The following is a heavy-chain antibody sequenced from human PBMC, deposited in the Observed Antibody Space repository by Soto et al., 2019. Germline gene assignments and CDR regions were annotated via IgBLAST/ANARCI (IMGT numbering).Heavy chain of an antibody. D-gene: IGHD1-26*01. Sequence: PGGSLRLSCAAPGFTFSSYGMHWVRQAPGKGLEWVAVIWYDGSNKYYADSVKGRFTISRDNSKNTLYLQMNSLRAEDTAVYYCARGTSGSYSGDYWGQGTLVTVSS. V-gene: IGHV3-33*01. CDR1: GFTFSSYG. CDR2: IWYDGSNK. J-gene: IGHJ4*02. CDR3: ARGTSGSYSGDY.